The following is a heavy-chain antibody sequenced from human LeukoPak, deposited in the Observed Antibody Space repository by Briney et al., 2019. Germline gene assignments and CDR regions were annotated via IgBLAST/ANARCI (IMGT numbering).Heavy chain of an antibody. CDR2: INQGGSEK. V-gene: IGHV3-7*01. J-gene: IGHJ4*02. Sequence: HAGGSLRLSCAATGFVFSSHWMSWVRQAPGKGLEWVANINQGGSEKYYVDSANGRFTISRDNAKNSLYLQMNSLRVEDTAVYYCARDGVDAGIYFDYWRQGNLVTVS. D-gene: IGHD3-9*01. CDR3: ARDGVDAGIYFDY. CDR1: GFVFSSHW.